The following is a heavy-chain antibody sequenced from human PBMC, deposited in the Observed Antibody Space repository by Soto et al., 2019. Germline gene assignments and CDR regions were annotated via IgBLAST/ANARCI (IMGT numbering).Heavy chain of an antibody. CDR3: ARGRVWDILVVPAVLDALDI. CDR1: GFTVSSNY. J-gene: IGHJ3*02. D-gene: IGHD2-2*01. Sequence: EVQLVESGGGLVQPGGSLRRSCAASGFTVSSNYMSWVRQAPGTGLEWVSVIYSGGSTYYADSVKGRFTISRHNSKNTLYLQMNSLRAEDTAVYYCARGRVWDILVVPAVLDALDIWGQGTMVTVSS. CDR2: IYSGGST. V-gene: IGHV3-53*04.